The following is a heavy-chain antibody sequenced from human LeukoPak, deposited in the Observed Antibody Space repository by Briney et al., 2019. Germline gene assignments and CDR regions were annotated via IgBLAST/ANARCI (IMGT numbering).Heavy chain of an antibody. J-gene: IGHJ4*02. CDR1: GFTFSSYG. CDR3: AKGDSSSWDYFDY. V-gene: IGHV3-30*18. Sequence: GGSPRLSCAAPGFTFSSYGMHWVRAAPGKGLEGVAVISYDGSNKYYADSVKGRFTISRDNSKNTLYLQMNSLRAEDTAVYYCAKGDSSSWDYFDYWGQGTLVTVSS. D-gene: IGHD6-13*01. CDR2: ISYDGSNK.